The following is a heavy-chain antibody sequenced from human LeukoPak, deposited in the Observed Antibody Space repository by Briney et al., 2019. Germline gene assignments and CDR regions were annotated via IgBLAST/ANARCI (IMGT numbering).Heavy chain of an antibody. V-gene: IGHV3-23*01. CDR3: AKKKRYCSGGSCLYYFDY. D-gene: IGHD2-15*01. Sequence: PGGSLRLSCAASGFTFRTYGMSWVRQASGKGLEWISGISSSGGGSTYYADAVKGRFTISRDNSKNTLYLEMNNLRVEDTAVYYCAKKKRYCSGGSCLYYFDYWGQGTLVTVSS. CDR2: ISSSGGGST. J-gene: IGHJ4*02. CDR1: GFTFRTYG.